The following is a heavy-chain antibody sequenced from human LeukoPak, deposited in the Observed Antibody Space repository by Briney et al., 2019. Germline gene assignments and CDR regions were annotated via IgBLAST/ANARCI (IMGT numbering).Heavy chain of an antibody. CDR1: GYTFTSYA. CDR3: ARGRYYYYYGMDV. V-gene: IGHV1-3*02. CDR2: SNAGNGNT. J-gene: IGHJ6*02. Sequence: ASVKVSCKASGYTFTSYAMHWVRQAPGQRLEWMGWSNAGNGNTKYSQEFQGRVTITTDTSASTAYMELSSLRSEDMAVYYCARGRYYYYYGMDVWGQGTTVTVSS.